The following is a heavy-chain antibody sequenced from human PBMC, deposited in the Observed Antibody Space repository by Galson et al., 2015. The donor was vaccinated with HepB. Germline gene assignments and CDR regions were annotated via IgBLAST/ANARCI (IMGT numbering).Heavy chain of an antibody. D-gene: IGHD2-2*02. V-gene: IGHV3-21*01. CDR1: GFTFSSYS. J-gene: IGHJ5*02. CDR3: ARDVQYQLLYSSDWFDP. Sequence: SLRLSCAASGFTFSSYSMNWVRQAPGKGLEWVSSISSSSSYIYYADSVKGRFTISRDNAKNSLYLQMNSRRAEDTAVYYCARDVQYQLLYSSDWFDPWGQGTLVTVSS. CDR2: ISSSSSYI.